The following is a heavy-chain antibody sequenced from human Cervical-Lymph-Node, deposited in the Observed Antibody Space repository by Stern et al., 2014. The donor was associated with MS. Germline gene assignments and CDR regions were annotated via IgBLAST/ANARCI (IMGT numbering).Heavy chain of an antibody. V-gene: IGHV3-43*01. CDR2: ISWDGGST. D-gene: IGHD3-16*01. Sequence: QLVESGGVVVQPGGSLRLSCAASRFTFDDYPMHWVRQAPGKGLEWVSLISWDGGSTSYADSVKGRFTISRDNSKNSLYLQMNSLRTEDTALYYCAKDKGLWGSYYFDYWGQGTLVTVSS. CDR3: AKDKGLWGSYYFDY. J-gene: IGHJ4*02. CDR1: RFTFDDYP.